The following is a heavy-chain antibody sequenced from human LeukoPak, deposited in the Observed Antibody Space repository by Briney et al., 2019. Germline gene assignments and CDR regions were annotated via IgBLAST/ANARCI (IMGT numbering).Heavy chain of an antibody. D-gene: IGHD6-13*01. CDR2: ISSSGSTI. CDR1: GGSISSYY. J-gene: IGHJ4*02. CDR3: ARDGVSSWYYFDD. Sequence: LSLTCTVSGGSISSYYWSWIRQAPGKGLEWVSYISSSGSTIYYADSVKGRFTISRDNAKNSLYLQMNSLRAEDTAVYYCARDGVSSWYYFDDWGQGTLVTVSS. V-gene: IGHV3-11*04.